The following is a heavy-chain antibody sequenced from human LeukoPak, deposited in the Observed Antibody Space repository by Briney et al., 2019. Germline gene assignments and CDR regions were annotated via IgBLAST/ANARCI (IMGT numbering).Heavy chain of an antibody. CDR2: IWYDGSNK. V-gene: IGHV3-33*01. D-gene: IGHD2-2*02. CDR3: ARDAGCSSTSCYTKYFEY. J-gene: IGHJ4*02. CDR1: GFTFSSYS. Sequence: PGGSLRLSCAATGFTFSSYSMHWVRQAPGKGLEWVAVIWYDGSNKYYADSVKGRFTIPRDNSKNTLYLQMNSLRAEDTAVYYCARDAGCSSTSCYTKYFEYWGQGTLVTVSS.